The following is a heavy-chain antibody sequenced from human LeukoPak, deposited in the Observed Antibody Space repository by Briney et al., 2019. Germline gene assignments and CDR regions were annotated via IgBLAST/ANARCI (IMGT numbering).Heavy chain of an antibody. CDR1: GGSISSSSYY. J-gene: IGHJ4*02. CDR2: IYYSGST. D-gene: IGHD6-13*01. V-gene: IGHV4-39*07. CDR3: VRQQLVVDH. Sequence: SETLSLTCTVSGGSISSSSYYWGWIRQPPGKGLEWIGSIYYSGSTYYNPSLKSRVTISVDTSKNQFSLKLSSVTAADTAVYYCVRQQLVVDHWGQGTLVTVSS.